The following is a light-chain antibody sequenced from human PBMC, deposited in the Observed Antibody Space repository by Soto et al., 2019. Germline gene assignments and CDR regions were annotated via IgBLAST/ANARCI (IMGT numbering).Light chain of an antibody. J-gene: IGKJ1*01. Sequence: DIQMTQSPSTLSASVGDRFTITCRASQSISNWLAWHQQKPGKAPKLLIYKASSLESGVPSRFSGSGSGTEFTLTISSLQPDDFATYYCQQYNSYRAFGQGTKVDIK. CDR1: QSISNW. CDR2: KAS. CDR3: QQYNSYRA. V-gene: IGKV1-5*03.